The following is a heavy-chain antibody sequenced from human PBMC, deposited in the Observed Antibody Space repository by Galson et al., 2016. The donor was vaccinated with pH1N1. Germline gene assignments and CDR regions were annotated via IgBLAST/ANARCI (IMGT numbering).Heavy chain of an antibody. Sequence: SLRLSCAASGFSFSTYWMNWVRQAPGKGLEWVANIKEDGSERFYVDSVRGRFTVSRDNADNVLYLQMNSLRPEDTAVSYCVREYCSGRACFPFFDFRGQGTLVPFSS. D-gene: IGHD2-15*01. CDR1: GFSFSTYW. V-gene: IGHV3-7*01. CDR2: IKEDGSER. J-gene: IGHJ4*02. CDR3: VREYCSGRACFPFFDF.